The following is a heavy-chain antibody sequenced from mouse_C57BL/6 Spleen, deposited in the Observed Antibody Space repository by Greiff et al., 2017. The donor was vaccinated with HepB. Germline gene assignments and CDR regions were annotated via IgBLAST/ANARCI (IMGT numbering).Heavy chain of an antibody. CDR1: GFTFSDYG. Sequence: EVQGVESGGGLVKPGGSLKLSCAASGFTFSDYGMHWVRQAPEKGLEWVAYISSGSSTIYYADTVKGRFTISRDNAKNTLFLQMTSLRSEDTAMYYCARQGDYYGSRGRYFDVWGTGTTVTVSS. CDR2: ISSGSSTI. J-gene: IGHJ1*03. V-gene: IGHV5-17*01. D-gene: IGHD1-1*01. CDR3: ARQGDYYGSRGRYFDV.